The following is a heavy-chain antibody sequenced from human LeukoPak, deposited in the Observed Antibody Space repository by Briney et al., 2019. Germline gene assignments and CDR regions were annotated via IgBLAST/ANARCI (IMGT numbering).Heavy chain of an antibody. D-gene: IGHD4-17*01. Sequence: GGSLRLSCAASGFTFSSYGMHWVRQAPGKGLEWVSYISSSSSTIYYADSVKGRFTISRDNAKNSLYLQMNSLRAEDTAVYYCARGYNDYGDSRDYWGQGTLVTVSS. J-gene: IGHJ4*02. V-gene: IGHV3-48*04. CDR3: ARGYNDYGDSRDY. CDR1: GFTFSSYG. CDR2: ISSSSSTI.